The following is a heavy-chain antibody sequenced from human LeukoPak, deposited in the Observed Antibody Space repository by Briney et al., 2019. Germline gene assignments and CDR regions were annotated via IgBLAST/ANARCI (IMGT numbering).Heavy chain of an antibody. J-gene: IGHJ4*02. V-gene: IGHV4-34*01. D-gene: IGHD2-15*01. CDR3: ARVSRGNPGCFDH. Sequence: SETLSLTCAVYGGSFSGYYWSWTRQPPGKGLEWIGEINHSGSTNYNPSLKSRVTISVDTSKNQFSLKLSSVTAADTAVYYCARVSRGNPGCFDHWGQGTLVTVSS. CDR2: INHSGST. CDR1: GGSFSGYY.